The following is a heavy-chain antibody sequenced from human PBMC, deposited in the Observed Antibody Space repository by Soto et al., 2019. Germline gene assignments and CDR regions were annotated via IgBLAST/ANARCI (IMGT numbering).Heavy chain of an antibody. CDR2: ISSSGGAI. CDR3: ARDLKPREALAPYYFDY. D-gene: IGHD1-1*01. CDR1: GFTFTAYT. Sequence: LRLSCAASGFTFTAYTMSWIRQAPGKGLEWISYISSSGGAIYHADSVKGRFTISRDNAKSSLYLQMNGLRAEDTAVYYCARDLKPREALAPYYFDYWGQGTLVTVSS. J-gene: IGHJ4*02. V-gene: IGHV3-11*01.